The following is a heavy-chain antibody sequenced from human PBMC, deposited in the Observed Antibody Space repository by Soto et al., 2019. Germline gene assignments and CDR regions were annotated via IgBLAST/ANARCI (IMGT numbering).Heavy chain of an antibody. D-gene: IGHD6-13*01. CDR3: ARVSAAGTRWFDS. CDR1: GASISSGGFY. Sequence: QVQLQESGPGLVQPSQTLSLTCTVSGASISSGGFYWSWIRQFPGNGMEWIGYIDYRGSTFYNPSFKSRATISRDTSKSQFSLNVIAVTAADTGVFYCARVSAAGTRWFDSWGQGTLVTVSS. J-gene: IGHJ5*01. CDR2: IDYRGST. V-gene: IGHV4-31*02.